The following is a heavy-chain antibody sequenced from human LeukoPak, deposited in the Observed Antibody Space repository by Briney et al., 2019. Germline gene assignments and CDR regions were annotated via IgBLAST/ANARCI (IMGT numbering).Heavy chain of an antibody. CDR1: GFTFSSYA. D-gene: IGHD3-22*01. V-gene: IGHV3-20*01. CDR2: INWNGGST. Sequence: GGSLRLSCAASGFTFSSYAMSWVRQAPGKGLEWVSGINWNGGSTGYVDSVKGRFTISRDNAKNSLYLQMNSLRAEDTALYHCARDLKYYYDSSGYYTSQGYFDLWGRGTLVSVSS. J-gene: IGHJ2*01. CDR3: ARDLKYYYDSSGYYTSQGYFDL.